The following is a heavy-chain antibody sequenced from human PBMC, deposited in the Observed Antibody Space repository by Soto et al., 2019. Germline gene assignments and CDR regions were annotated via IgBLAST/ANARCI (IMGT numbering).Heavy chain of an antibody. J-gene: IGHJ6*02. CDR1: GYSFTTYW. CDR3: ARHEATYYNFYGMDV. CDR2: FHPGESDT. V-gene: IGHV5-51*01. Sequence: GESLKISCESHGYSFTTYWITWVRQKPGKGLEWVGSFHPGESDTRYSPSFQGQVTISADRSLATAYLQWGSLQAADTAIYYCARHEATYYNFYGMDVWGQGTTVTVSS.